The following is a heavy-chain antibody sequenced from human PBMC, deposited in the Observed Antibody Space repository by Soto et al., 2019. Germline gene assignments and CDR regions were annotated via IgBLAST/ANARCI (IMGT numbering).Heavy chain of an antibody. D-gene: IGHD6-13*01. Sequence: PGGSLRLSCAASGFTFSRYAMSWVRQAPGKGLEWVSAISASGGSTYYAASVKGRFTISRDISKNTLYLQMNNLRAEDTALYYCAKDREIAAVERAVYGMDVWGRGTTVTVSS. V-gene: IGHV3-23*01. J-gene: IGHJ6*02. CDR2: ISASGGST. CDR3: AKDREIAAVERAVYGMDV. CDR1: GFTFSRYA.